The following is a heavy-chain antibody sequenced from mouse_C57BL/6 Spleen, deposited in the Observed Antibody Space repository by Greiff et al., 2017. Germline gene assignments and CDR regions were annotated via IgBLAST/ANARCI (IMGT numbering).Heavy chain of an antibody. CDR2: IYPSDSET. D-gene: IGHD1-1*01. CDR1: GYTFTSYW. J-gene: IGHJ4*01. Sequence: QVQLQQPGAELVRPGSSVKLSCKASGYTFTSYWMDLVKQRPGQGLEWIGNIYPSDSETHYNQKFKEKAPLPVDKSSSTSYMQLSSLTSEDSAVYYCARRKVYYYGSSYEASEYWGQGTSGTVSS. CDR3: ARRKVYYYGSSYEASEY. V-gene: IGHV1-61*01.